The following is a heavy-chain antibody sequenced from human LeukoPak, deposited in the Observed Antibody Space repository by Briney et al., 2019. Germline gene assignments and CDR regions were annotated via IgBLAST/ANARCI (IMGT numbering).Heavy chain of an antibody. CDR2: IYSSGNT. CDR3: VRDPSAMVFDY. CDR1: GGSISRDGYY. J-gene: IGHJ4*02. D-gene: IGHD3-10*01. V-gene: IGHV4-61*09. Sequence: SKTLSLTCTVSGGSISRDGYYWSWIRQPAGKGLEWIGQIYSSGNTNYNPSLKNRVTISVDTSRNQFFLNLRSVTAADRAIYYCVRDPSAMVFDYWGQGILVTVSS.